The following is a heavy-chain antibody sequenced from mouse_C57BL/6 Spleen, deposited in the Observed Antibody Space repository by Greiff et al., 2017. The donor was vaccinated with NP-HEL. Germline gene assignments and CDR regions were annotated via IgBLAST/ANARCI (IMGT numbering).Heavy chain of an antibody. CDR3: ALDSSGYEAY. Sequence: VQLQQSGPELVKPGASVKISCKASGYAFSSSWMNWVKQRPGKGLEWIGRIYPGDGDTNYNGKFKGKATLTADKSSSTAYMQLSSLTSEDSAVYFCALDSSGYEAYWGQGTLVTVSA. J-gene: IGHJ3*01. D-gene: IGHD3-2*02. CDR1: GYAFSSSW. CDR2: IYPGDGDT. V-gene: IGHV1-82*01.